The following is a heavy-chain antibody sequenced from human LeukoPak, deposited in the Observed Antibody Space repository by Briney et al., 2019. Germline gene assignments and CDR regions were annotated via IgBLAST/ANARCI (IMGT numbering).Heavy chain of an antibody. Sequence: NPSQTLSLTCTVSGGSISSGSYYWSWIRQPAGKGLEWIGRIYTSGSTNYNPSLKSRVTISVDTSKNQFSLKLSSVTAADTAVYYCARIPLRLWFGGPLPQQGWFDPWGQGTLVTVSS. D-gene: IGHD3-10*01. V-gene: IGHV4-61*02. CDR3: ARIPLRLWFGGPLPQQGWFDP. CDR1: GGSISSGSYY. J-gene: IGHJ5*02. CDR2: IYTSGST.